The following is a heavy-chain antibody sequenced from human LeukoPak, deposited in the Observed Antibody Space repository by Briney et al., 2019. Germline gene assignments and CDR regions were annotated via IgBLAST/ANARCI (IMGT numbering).Heavy chain of an antibody. CDR3: ARPYSSGWYNWYFDL. V-gene: IGHV4-59*08. J-gene: IGHJ2*01. CDR2: IYYSGST. D-gene: IGHD6-19*01. CDR1: GGSISSYY. Sequence: SETLSLTCTVSGGSISSYYWSWIGQPPGKGLEWIGNIYYSGSTNYNPSLKSRVTISVDTSKNQFSLKLSSVTAADTAVYYCARPYSSGWYNWYFDLWGRGTLVTVSS.